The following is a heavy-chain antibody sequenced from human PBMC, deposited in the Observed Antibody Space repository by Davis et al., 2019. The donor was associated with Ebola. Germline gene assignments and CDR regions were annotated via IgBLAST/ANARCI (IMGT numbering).Heavy chain of an antibody. V-gene: IGHV5-10-1*01. CDR1: GYSFTSYW. D-gene: IGHD3-3*02. Sequence: GESLKISCQGSGYSFTSYWIGWVRQMPGKGLEWMGRIDPSDSYTDYSPSFQGHVSISTDKSINTAYLQWNSLKASDTAMYFCARHFVGKLFGMDVWGQGTTVTVSS. CDR3: ARHFVGKLFGMDV. J-gene: IGHJ6*02. CDR2: IDPSDSYT.